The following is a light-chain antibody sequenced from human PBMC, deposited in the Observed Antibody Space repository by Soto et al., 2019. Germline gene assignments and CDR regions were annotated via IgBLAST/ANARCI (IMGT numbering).Light chain of an antibody. CDR3: QQYNTYSPERT. CDR2: DAS. Sequence: DIQMTQSPSTLSAFVGDRVTITCRASQSIGRWLAWYQQKPGKAPKLLIYDASSLESGVPSRFSGSGSGTEFTLTIGSLQPDDFATYYCQQYNTYSPERTFGQGTKVEVK. CDR1: QSIGRW. J-gene: IGKJ1*01. V-gene: IGKV1-5*01.